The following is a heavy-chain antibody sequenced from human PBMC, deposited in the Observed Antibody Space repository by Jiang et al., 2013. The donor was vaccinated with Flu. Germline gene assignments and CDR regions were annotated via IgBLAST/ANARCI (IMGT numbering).Heavy chain of an antibody. Sequence: KKPGASVKVSCKASGLTFSGYYLHWMRQAPGQGLEWMGWINPDTGVTHYAQRFQGRVTVTRDPSISTAYVQLSGLRSDDTAVYYCARGEYGDQFDFWGQGTLVSVFS. CDR3: ARGEYGDQFDF. J-gene: IGHJ4*02. V-gene: IGHV1-2*02. D-gene: IGHD4-17*01. CDR1: GLTFSGYY. CDR2: INPDTGVT.